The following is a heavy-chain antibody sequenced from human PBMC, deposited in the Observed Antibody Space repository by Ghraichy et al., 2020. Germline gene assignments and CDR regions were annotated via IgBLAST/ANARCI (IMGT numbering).Heavy chain of an antibody. CDR2: ISSSSSYI. D-gene: IGHD2-2*01. Sequence: GRSLRLSCAASGFNFSSYSMNWVRQAPGKGLEWVSSISSSSSYIYYADSVKGRFTISRDNAKNSLYLQMNSLRAEDTAVYYCARDPPDIVVVPAANPTWFDPWGQGTLVTVSS. CDR1: GFNFSSYS. V-gene: IGHV3-21*01. CDR3: ARDPPDIVVVPAANPTWFDP. J-gene: IGHJ5*02.